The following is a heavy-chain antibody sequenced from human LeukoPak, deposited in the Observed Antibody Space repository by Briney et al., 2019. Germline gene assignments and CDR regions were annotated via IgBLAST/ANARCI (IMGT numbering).Heavy chain of an antibody. J-gene: IGHJ4*02. CDR1: GYTFTSYG. CDR3: ARDLGWGSGSYSPDY. Sequence: ASVKVSCKASGYTFTSYGLIWVRQAPEQGLEWMGWISAYNGNTNYAQKVQGRVTMTTDTSTSTAYMELRSLRSDDTAVYYCARDLGWGSGSYSPDYWGQGTLVTVSS. D-gene: IGHD3-10*01. V-gene: IGHV1-18*01. CDR2: ISAYNGNT.